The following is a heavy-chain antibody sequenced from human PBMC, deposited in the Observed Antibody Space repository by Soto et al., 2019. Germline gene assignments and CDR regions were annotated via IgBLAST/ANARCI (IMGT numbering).Heavy chain of an antibody. D-gene: IGHD2-2*01. V-gene: IGHV4-61*01. CDR2: LYYTGTT. J-gene: IGHJ6*02. CDR3: ARTFCSTTSCQAHGMDV. CDR1: GDPVSSGSYY. Sequence: QVQLQESGPGLVKPSETLSLTCTVSGDPVSSGSYYWTWIRQPPGKGLEWIGYLYYTGTTNYNPSLKSRVTMSLDTSSNQFSLRLSSVTAADTAVYFCARTFCSTTSCQAHGMDVWGQGTSVTVSS.